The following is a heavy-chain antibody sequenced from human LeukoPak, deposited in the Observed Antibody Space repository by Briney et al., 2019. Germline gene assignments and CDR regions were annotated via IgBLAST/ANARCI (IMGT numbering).Heavy chain of an antibody. J-gene: IGHJ6*02. V-gene: IGHV1-69*04. D-gene: IGHD1-26*01. CDR1: GGTFSSYA. CDR2: IIPIPGIA. Sequence: ASVKVSCKASGGTFSSYAISWVRQAPGQGLEWMGRIIPIPGIANYAQKFQGRVTITADKSTSTAYMELSSLRSEDTAVYYCARAGGSYYYYYGMDVWGQGTTVTVSS. CDR3: ARAGGSYYYYYGMDV.